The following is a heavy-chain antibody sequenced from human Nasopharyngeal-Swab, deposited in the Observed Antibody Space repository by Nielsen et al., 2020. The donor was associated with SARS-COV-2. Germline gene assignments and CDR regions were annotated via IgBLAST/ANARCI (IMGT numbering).Heavy chain of an antibody. Sequence: GGSLRLSCAASGFTFSSYSMNWVRQAPGKGLEWVSYISSSSSTIYYADSVKGRFTISRDNAKNSLYLQMNSLRDEDTAVYYCAPAKHSYYYYYGMDVWGQGITVTVSS. V-gene: IGHV3-48*02. CDR2: ISSSSSTI. CDR3: APAKHSYYYYYGMDV. J-gene: IGHJ6*02. CDR1: GFTFSSYS.